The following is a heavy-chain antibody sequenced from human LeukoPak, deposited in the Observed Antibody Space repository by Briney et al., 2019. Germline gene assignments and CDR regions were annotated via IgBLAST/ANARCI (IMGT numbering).Heavy chain of an antibody. CDR2: IYYSGST. D-gene: IGHD3-3*01. CDR1: GGSISSHY. J-gene: IGHJ6*03. CDR3: ARAMSHYDFWSGYYSYYYYYYYMDV. Sequence: SETLSLTCTVSGGSISSHYWSWIRQPPGKGLEWIGYIYYSGSTNYNPSLKSRVTISVDTSNNQFSLKLSSVTAADTAVYYCARAMSHYDFWSGYYSYYYYYYYMDVWGKGTTVTVSS. V-gene: IGHV4-59*11.